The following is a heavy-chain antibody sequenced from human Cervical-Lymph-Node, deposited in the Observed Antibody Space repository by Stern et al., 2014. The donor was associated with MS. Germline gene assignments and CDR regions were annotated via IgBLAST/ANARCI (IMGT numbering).Heavy chain of an antibody. CDR3: ARDLGPRYSSSWYPFDY. V-gene: IGHV3-33*01. CDR1: GFPFSSYG. CDR2: IWYDGSNK. J-gene: IGHJ4*02. D-gene: IGHD6-13*01. Sequence: VQLVESGGGVVQPGRSLRLSCAASGFPFSSYGMHWVRQAPGKGLEGVAVIWYDGSNKYYADSVKGRFTISRDNSKNTLYLQMNSLRAEDTAVYYCARDLGPRYSSSWYPFDYWGQGTLVTVSS.